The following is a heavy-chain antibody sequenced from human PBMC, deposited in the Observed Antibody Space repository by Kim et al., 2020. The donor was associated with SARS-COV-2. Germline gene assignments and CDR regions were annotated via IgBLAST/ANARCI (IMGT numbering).Heavy chain of an antibody. Sequence: GGSLRLSCAASGFTFSSYAMHWVRQAPGKGLEWVAVISYDGSNKYYADSVKGRFTISRDNSKNTLYLQMNSLRAEDTAVYYCASGIRGSGIPPLDYWGQGTLVTVSS. V-gene: IGHV3-30*04. D-gene: IGHD3-16*01. J-gene: IGHJ4*02. CDR2: ISYDGSNK. CDR3: ASGIRGSGIPPLDY. CDR1: GFTFSSYA.